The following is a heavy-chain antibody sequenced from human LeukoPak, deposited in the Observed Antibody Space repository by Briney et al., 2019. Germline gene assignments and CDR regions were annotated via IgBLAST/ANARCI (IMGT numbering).Heavy chain of an antibody. CDR3: ARRVFSSDWYYFDY. CDR1: GYRFTSYW. D-gene: IGHD6-13*01. Sequence: GESLQISCKGSGYRFTSYWIGWVRQMPGKGLEWMGIIYPGDSDTTYSPSFQGQVTISADKSIGTAYLQWSNLRASDTAMYYCARRVFSSDWYYFDYWGQGTLVTVSS. J-gene: IGHJ4*02. V-gene: IGHV5-51*01. CDR2: IYPGDSDT.